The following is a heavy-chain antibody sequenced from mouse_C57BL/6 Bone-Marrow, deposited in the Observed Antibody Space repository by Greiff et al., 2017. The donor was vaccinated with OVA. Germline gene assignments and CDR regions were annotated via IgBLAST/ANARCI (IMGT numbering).Heavy chain of an antibody. D-gene: IGHD2-3*01. J-gene: IGHJ1*03. V-gene: IGHV1-19*01. CDR1: GYTFTDYY. CDR3: ARGGYWTYWYFDV. CDR2: INPYNGGT. Sequence: VHVKQSGPVLVKPGASVKMSCKASGYTFTDYYMNWVKQSHGKSLEWIGVINPYNGGTSYNQKFKGKATLTVDKSSSTAYMELNSLTSEDSAVYYCARGGYWTYWYFDVWGTGTTVTVSS.